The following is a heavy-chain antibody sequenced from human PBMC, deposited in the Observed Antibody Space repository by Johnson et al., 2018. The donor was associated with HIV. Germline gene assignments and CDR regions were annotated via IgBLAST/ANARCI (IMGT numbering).Heavy chain of an antibody. CDR1: GFTFSSYW. V-gene: IGHV3-7*03. CDR3: ARDFRRHAFDM. J-gene: IGHJ3*02. D-gene: IGHD6-6*01. CDR2: IKKNGSEK. Sequence: VQLVESGGGLIQPGGSLRLSCAASGFTFSSYWMSWVRQAPGKGLEWVANIKKNGSEKYDVDSVKGRFTISRDNPKKSLYLQMNSLRVEDTAVYYCARDFRRHAFDMWGQGTMVTVSS.